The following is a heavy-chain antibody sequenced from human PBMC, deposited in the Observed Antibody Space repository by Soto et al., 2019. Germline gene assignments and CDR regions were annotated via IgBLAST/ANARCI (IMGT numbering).Heavy chain of an antibody. CDR3: AKGGHIDF. D-gene: IGHD3-16*01. Sequence: EVQLLESGGGLVQPGGSLRLSCAASGFTFSSYAMSWVRQAPGKGLEWVSAISGSGGSTYYVDSVRGRFTISRDNAKTSLYLQMNSLRAEDTAVYYCAKGGHIDFCGQGTLVTVSS. V-gene: IGHV3-23*01. CDR2: ISGSGGST. CDR1: GFTFSSYA. J-gene: IGHJ4*02.